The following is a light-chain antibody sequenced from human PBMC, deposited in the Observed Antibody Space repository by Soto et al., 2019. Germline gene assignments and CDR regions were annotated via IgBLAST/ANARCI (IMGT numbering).Light chain of an antibody. J-gene: IGKJ5*01. CDR2: DAS. CDR3: QQRKNWPRIP. V-gene: IGKV3-11*01. Sequence: SPGERATLSCRASQSVGSYLAWYQQKPGQAPRLLIYDASKRATDIPTRFSGSGSGTDFTLTISSLEPEDFAVYYCQQRKNWPRIPFGQGTRLEIK. CDR1: QSVGSY.